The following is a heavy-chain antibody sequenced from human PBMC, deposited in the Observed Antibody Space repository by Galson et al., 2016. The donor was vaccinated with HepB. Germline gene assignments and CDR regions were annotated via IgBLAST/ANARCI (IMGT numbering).Heavy chain of an antibody. D-gene: IGHD2-15*01. Sequence: SLRLSCAASGFSLSDYGMSWIRQAPGKGLEWVSYISESDDITKYADSVKGRFTISRDNAKNSSYLHMDSLRVGDTAVYYCARDHPASFGGPDGFHFYGMDVWGQGTTVTVSS. CDR1: GFSLSDYG. CDR3: ARDHPASFGGPDGFHFYGMDV. V-gene: IGHV3-11*01. J-gene: IGHJ6*02. CDR2: ISESDDIT.